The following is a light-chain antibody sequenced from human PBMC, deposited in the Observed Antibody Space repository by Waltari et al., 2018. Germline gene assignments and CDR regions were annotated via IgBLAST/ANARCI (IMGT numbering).Light chain of an antibody. V-gene: IGLV1-44*01. J-gene: IGLJ2*01. Sequence: QSVLTQPPSASGTPGQRVTLSCSGSNSKIGSTAVTWYTPLPGTAPKLLIYNNGRRPSGVPDRVSGSKSCASASLAIGGLQSDDEADYYCATWDDNLNGVFGGGTKLTVL. CDR3: ATWDDNLNGV. CDR1: NSKIGSTA. CDR2: NNG.